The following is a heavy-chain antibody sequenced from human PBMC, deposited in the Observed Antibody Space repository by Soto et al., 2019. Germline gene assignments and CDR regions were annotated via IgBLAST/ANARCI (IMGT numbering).Heavy chain of an antibody. J-gene: IGHJ4*02. Sequence: SGPTLVKPTQTLTLTCTFSGFSLSTSGVGVGWIRQPPGKALEWLALIYWNDDKRYSPSLKSRLTITKDTSKNQVVLTMTNMDPVDTATYYCAHRSDYGDENDQNFDYWRQGTLVTVSS. CDR3: AHRSDYGDENDQNFDY. V-gene: IGHV2-5*01. D-gene: IGHD4-17*01. CDR2: IYWNDDK. CDR1: GFSLSTSGVG.